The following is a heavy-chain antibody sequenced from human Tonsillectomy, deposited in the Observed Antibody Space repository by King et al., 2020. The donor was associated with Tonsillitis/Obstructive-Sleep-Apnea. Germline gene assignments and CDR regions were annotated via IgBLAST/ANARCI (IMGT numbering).Heavy chain of an antibody. D-gene: IGHD3-3*01. CDR3: TPDHERTFFGVVIYYFAS. CDR1: GFTFSNAW. V-gene: IGHV3-15*01. J-gene: IGHJ4*02. Sequence: VQLVESGGGLVKPGGSLRLSCAASGFTFSNAWMSWVRQAPGKGLEWVGRIKSKTDGGTTDYAAPVKGRFTISRDDSKNTLYLQMNSLKTEDTAVYYCTPDHERTFFGVVIYYFASWGQGTLVTVSS. CDR2: IKSKTDGGTT.